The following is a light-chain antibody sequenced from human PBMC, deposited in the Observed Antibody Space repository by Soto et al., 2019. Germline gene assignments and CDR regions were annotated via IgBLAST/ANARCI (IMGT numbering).Light chain of an antibody. CDR3: LLSYSHGVV. V-gene: IGLV7-46*01. CDR1: TGTVTTGHY. Sequence: QAVVTQVPSLTVSPGGTVTLTCAASTGTVTTGHYSCWYQQKPGQAPRTLIYETNKKHSWTPDRFSGSLLGGRAALTLSGAHPEDEAYFYCLLSYSHGVVFGGGTHLTVL. CDR2: ETN. J-gene: IGLJ3*02.